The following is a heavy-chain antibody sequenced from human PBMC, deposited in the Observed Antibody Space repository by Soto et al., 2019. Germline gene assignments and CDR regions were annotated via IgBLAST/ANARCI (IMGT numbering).Heavy chain of an antibody. D-gene: IGHD6-19*01. V-gene: IGHV3-74*01. CDR1: GFTFSSYW. J-gene: IGHJ4*02. Sequence: GGSLRLSCAASGFTFSSYWMHLVRQAPGKGLVWVSRINSDGSSTSYADSVKGRFTISRDNAKNTLYLQMNSLRAEDTAVYYCARASSGWAFFDYWGQGTLVTVSS. CDR2: INSDGSST. CDR3: ARASSGWAFFDY.